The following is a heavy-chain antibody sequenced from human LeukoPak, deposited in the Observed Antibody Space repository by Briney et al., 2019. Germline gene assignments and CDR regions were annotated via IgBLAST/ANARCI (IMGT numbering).Heavy chain of an antibody. J-gene: IGHJ4*02. D-gene: IGHD2-21*02. CDR1: GFTFSSYW. CDR2: INSDGSST. CDR3: AREEDIVVVTAMVDY. Sequence: GGSLRLSCAASGFTFSSYWMHWVRHAPGKGLVWVSRINSDGSSTSYADSVKGRFTISRDNATNTLYLQMHSLRAEDTAVYYCAREEDIVVVTAMVDYWGQGTLVTVSS. V-gene: IGHV3-74*01.